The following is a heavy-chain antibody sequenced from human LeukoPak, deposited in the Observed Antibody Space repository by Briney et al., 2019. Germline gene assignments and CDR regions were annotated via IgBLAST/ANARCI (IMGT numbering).Heavy chain of an antibody. Sequence: PGGSLRLSCAASGFTFSSYAMSWVRQAPGKGPEWVSAISGSGGSTYYADSVKGRFTISRDNSKNTLYLQMNSLRAEDTAVYYCAKPSMVRSTPLDYWGQGTLVTVSS. CDR1: GFTFSSYA. D-gene: IGHD3-10*01. J-gene: IGHJ4*02. V-gene: IGHV3-23*01. CDR3: AKPSMVRSTPLDY. CDR2: ISGSGGST.